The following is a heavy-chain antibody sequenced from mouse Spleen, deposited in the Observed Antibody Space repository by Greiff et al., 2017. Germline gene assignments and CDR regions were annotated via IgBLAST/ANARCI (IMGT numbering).Heavy chain of an antibody. CDR3: ATQLTGGGFAY. J-gene: IGHJ3*01. Sequence: VQRVESGPGLVQPSQSLSITCTVSGFSLTSYGVHWVRQSPGKGLEWLGVIWSGGSTDYNAAFISRLSISKDNSKSQVFFKMNSLQADDTAIYYCATQLTGGGFAYWGQGTLVTVSA. D-gene: IGHD4-1*01. V-gene: IGHV2-2*01. CDR1: GFSLTSYG. CDR2: IWSGGST.